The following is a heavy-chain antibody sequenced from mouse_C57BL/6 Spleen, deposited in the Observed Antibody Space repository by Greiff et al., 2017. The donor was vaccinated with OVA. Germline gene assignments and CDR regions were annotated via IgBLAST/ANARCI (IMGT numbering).Heavy chain of an antibody. CDR1: GYAFSSYW. J-gene: IGHJ3*01. D-gene: IGHD1-1*01. CDR3: ARRRDYGSSTAWFAY. V-gene: IGHV1-80*01. Sequence: VQLQQSGAELVKPGASVKISCKASGYAFSSYWMNWVKQRPGKGLEWIGQIYPGDGDTNYNGKFKGKATLTADKSSSTAYMQLSSLTSEDSAVYFCARRRDYGSSTAWFAYWGQGTLVTVSA. CDR2: IYPGDGDT.